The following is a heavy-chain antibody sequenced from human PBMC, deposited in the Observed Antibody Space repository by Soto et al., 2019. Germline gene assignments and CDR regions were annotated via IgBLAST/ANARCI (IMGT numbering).Heavy chain of an antibody. Sequence: QVQLVQSGAEVKKPGSSVKVSCKASGGTFSSYAISWVRQTPRQELEWMGWIIPIFGTANYAHKFHGRVTITADKSTSTAYMELRSLRSEDTAVYYCARDSGSSCWYPNEWCQGTLVTVSS. CDR1: GGTFSSYA. J-gene: IGHJ4*02. V-gene: IGHV1-69*06. CDR3: ARDSGSSCWYPNE. D-gene: IGHD6-19*01. CDR2: IIPIFGTA.